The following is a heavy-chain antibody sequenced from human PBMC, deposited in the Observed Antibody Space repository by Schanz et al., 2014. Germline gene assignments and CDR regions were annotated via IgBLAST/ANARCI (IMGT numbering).Heavy chain of an antibody. Sequence: QVQLVQSGAEVKKPGASVKVSCKASGYTTFTDYYIHWVRQAPGQGLEWMGRIIPILGIANYAQNFQGRVTITADKSTSTAYMDLRSLRSDDTAVYYCARDQSPYTNSSDVRYFDYWGQGSLVTVSS. D-gene: IGHD6-6*01. CDR2: IIPILGIA. CDR3: ARDQSPYTNSSDVRYFDY. CDR1: GYTTFTDYY. J-gene: IGHJ4*02. V-gene: IGHV1-69*09.